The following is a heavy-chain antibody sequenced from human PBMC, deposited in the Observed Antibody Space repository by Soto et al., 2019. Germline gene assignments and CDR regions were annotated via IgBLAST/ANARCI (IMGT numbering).Heavy chain of an antibody. D-gene: IGHD1-7*01. CDR1: GGSITSYR. J-gene: IGHJ4*02. CDR2: INTSGNT. CDR3: ARESGDNWDYEAY. V-gene: IGHV4-4*07. Sequence: QVQLQESGPGLVRPLETLSLTCKVSGGSITSYRWSWIRQSAGKGLEWIGRINTSGNTHYNPSLKSRVTVSIDTSQNQFFLTVTSVTAADWAVYYCARESGDNWDYEAYWGQGTPVTVSS.